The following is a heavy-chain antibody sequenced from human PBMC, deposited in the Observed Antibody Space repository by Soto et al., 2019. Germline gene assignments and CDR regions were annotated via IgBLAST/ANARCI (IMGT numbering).Heavy chain of an antibody. CDR2: INHGGST. J-gene: IGHJ3*02. Sequence: ETLSLTWAVYGGSFSGYYWSWIRQPPGKGLEWIGEINHGGSTNYNPSLKSRVTISVXPXXNXXXLXLXXVTXADTAVYYCARGRGDGYNYRAFDIWGQGTMV. CDR3: ARGRGDGYNYRAFDI. CDR1: GGSFSGYY. V-gene: IGHV4-34*01. D-gene: IGHD5-12*01.